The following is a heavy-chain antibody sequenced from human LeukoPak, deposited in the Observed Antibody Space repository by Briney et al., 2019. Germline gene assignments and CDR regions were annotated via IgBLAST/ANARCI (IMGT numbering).Heavy chain of an antibody. V-gene: IGHV4-30-2*01. J-gene: IGHJ6*02. CDR2: IYHSGST. CDR3: ARVPRKIGYGMDV. D-gene: IGHD1-14*01. CDR1: GGSISGGGYS. Sequence: PSETLSLTCAVSGGSISGGGYSWSWIRQPPGKGLEWIGYIYHSGSTYYNPSLKSRVTISVDRSKNQFSLKLSSVTAADTAVYYCARVPRKIGYGMDVWGQGTTVTVSS.